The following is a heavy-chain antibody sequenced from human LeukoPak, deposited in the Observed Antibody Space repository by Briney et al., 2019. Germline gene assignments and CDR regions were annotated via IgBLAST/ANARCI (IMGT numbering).Heavy chain of an antibody. CDR3: AKGAGTNGWYLPDY. Sequence: GGSLRLSCAASGLTFSSHWMHWVRQAPGKGLEWVSGISGSGGSTYYAETVKGRFTISRDNSKNTLYLQMNTLRAEDTAIYYCAKGAGTNGWYLPDYWGQGTLVTVSS. CDR2: ISGSGGST. J-gene: IGHJ4*02. D-gene: IGHD6-19*01. CDR1: GLTFSSHW. V-gene: IGHV3-23*01.